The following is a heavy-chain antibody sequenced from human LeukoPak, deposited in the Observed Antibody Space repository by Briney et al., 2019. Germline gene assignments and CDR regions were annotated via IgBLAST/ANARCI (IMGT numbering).Heavy chain of an antibody. V-gene: IGHV4-59*12. J-gene: IGHJ4*02. CDR3: ARESTVAGTARYLDS. D-gene: IGHD6-13*01. CDR1: SAAISRSY. Sequence: PSETLSLTCTVPSAAISRSYWIWIRQTPGKGLEWIGYISYSGVSTYNPSLGSRVTISRDTSKNEVSLKLNSVTAADTAVYYCARESTVAGTARYLDSWGQGTLVTVSS. CDR2: ISYSGVS.